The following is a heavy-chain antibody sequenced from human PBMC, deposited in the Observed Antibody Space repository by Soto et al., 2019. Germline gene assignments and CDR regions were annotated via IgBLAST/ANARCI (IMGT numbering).Heavy chain of an antibody. CDR1: GFTFSSYG. Sequence: QVQLVESGGGVVQPGRSLRLSCAASGFTFSSYGMHWVRQAPGKGLEWVAVIWYDGSNKYYADSVKGRFTISRDNSKNTLYLQMNSLRAEATAVYYCARDEVEVAVALDYWGQGTLVTVSS. CDR3: ARDEVEVAVALDY. D-gene: IGHD6-19*01. CDR2: IWYDGSNK. V-gene: IGHV3-33*01. J-gene: IGHJ4*02.